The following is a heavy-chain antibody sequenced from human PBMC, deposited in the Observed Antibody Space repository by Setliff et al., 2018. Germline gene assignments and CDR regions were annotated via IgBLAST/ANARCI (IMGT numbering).Heavy chain of an antibody. CDR2: IFYSGSS. Sequence: SETLSLTCAVSGYSITSGYYWSWIRQPPGKGLEWIGYIFYSGSSNYNPSLQSRVSISVDTSKNQLSLKLDSLTAADTAVYFCARLPRTVTHFDYWGQGALVTVSS. J-gene: IGHJ4*02. CDR1: GYSITSGYY. V-gene: IGHV4-61*01. CDR3: ARLPRTVTHFDY. D-gene: IGHD4-17*01.